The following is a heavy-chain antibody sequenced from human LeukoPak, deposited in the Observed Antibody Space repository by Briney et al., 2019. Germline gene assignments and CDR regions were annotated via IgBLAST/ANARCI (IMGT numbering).Heavy chain of an antibody. Sequence: GASVKVSCMASGGTFSSYAISWVRQAPGQGLEWMGRIIPIFGTANYAQKFQGRVTITTDESTSTAYMELSSLRSEDTAVYYCARDSIRDGTNSGFDYWGQGTLVTVSS. CDR2: IIPIFGTA. CDR1: GGTFSSYA. V-gene: IGHV1-69*05. J-gene: IGHJ4*02. D-gene: IGHD5-24*01. CDR3: ARDSIRDGTNSGFDY.